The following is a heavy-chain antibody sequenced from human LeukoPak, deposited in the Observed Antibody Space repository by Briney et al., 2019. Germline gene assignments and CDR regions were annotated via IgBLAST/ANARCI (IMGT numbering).Heavy chain of an antibody. Sequence: GSLRLSCAASGFTFSDYYMSWIRQAPGKGLEWIGYIYYSGSTTYNPSLKSRVTISVDTSKNQFSLKLSSVTAADTAVYYCAGEVARGFRFDYWGQGTLVTVSS. CDR2: IYYSGST. D-gene: IGHD5-12*01. CDR3: AGEVARGFRFDY. CDR1: GFTFSDYY. J-gene: IGHJ4*02. V-gene: IGHV4-59*08.